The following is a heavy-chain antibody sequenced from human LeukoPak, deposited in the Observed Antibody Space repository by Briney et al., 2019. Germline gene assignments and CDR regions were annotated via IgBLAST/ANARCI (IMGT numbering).Heavy chain of an antibody. CDR1: GGSISSYY. Sequence: PSETLSLTCTVSGGSISSYYWSWIRQPPGKGLEWIGYIYYSGSTNYKPSLKSRVTISVDTSKNQFSLKLSSVTAADTAVYYCARDRAEAEYTYCSSTSCYSNYMDVWGKGTTVTVSS. V-gene: IGHV4-59*12. J-gene: IGHJ6*03. D-gene: IGHD2-2*01. CDR2: IYYSGST. CDR3: ARDRAEAEYTYCSSTSCYSNYMDV.